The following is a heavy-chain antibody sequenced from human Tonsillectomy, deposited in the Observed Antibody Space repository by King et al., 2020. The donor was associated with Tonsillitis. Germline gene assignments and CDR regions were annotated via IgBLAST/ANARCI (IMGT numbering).Heavy chain of an antibody. CDR2: ISYDGSNK. D-gene: IGHD5-18*01. CDR3: AKDSQDKAMVPFDY. V-gene: IGHV3-30*18. J-gene: IGHJ4*02. Sequence: VQLVESGGGVVQPGRSLRLSCSASRFTFSSYGMHWVRQAPGKGLEWVAVISYDGSNKYYADSVKGRFTISRDNSKNTLYLQMNSLRAEDTAVYYCAKDSQDKAMVPFDYWGQGTLVTVSS. CDR1: RFTFSSYG.